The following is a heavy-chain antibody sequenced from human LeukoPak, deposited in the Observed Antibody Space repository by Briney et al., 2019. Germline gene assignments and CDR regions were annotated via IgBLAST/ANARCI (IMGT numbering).Heavy chain of an antibody. CDR3: ARGSNWGDY. V-gene: IGHV4-59*08. J-gene: IGHJ4*02. Sequence: PSETLSLTCTVSGGSISDYYWSWIRQPPGKGLEWIGHISNSGSTNYNPSLKSRVTMSVDTSKNQFSLRLSSVTAADTAVYYCARGSNWGDYWGRGTLVTVSS. D-gene: IGHD7-27*01. CDR2: ISNSGST. CDR1: GGSISDYY.